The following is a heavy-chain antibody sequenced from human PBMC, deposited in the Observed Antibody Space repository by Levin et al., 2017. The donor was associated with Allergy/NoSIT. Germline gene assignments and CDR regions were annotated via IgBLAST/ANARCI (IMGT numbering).Heavy chain of an antibody. D-gene: IGHD5-18*01. J-gene: IGHJ4*02. Sequence: GESLKISCAASGFTFSSYWMHWVRQAPGKGLVWVSRISTDGSSTSYADSVKGRFTISRDNAKNTLYLQMNSLRDDDTAVYYCARRAGGYSQGYGYWGQGTLVTVSS. V-gene: IGHV3-74*01. CDR3: ARRAGGYSQGYGY. CDR2: ISTDGSST. CDR1: GFTFSSYW.